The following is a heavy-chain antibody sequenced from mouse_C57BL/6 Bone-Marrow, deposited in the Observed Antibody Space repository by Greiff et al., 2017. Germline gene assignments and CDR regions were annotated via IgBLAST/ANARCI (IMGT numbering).Heavy chain of an antibody. CDR3: ARLEVTGSSGHSCFDV. CDR1: GYTITSYD. V-gene: IGHV1-85*01. CDR2: IYPRGGST. D-gene: IGHD1-1*01. J-gene: IGHJ1*03. Sequence: VQLVESGPELVKPGASVKLSCKASGYTITSYDINWVKQRPGQGLEWIGWIYPRGGSTKYNEKFKGKATLTVDTSSSTANMELDSLTSEDSAVYCSARLEVTGSSGHSCFDVWGTGTTVTVSS.